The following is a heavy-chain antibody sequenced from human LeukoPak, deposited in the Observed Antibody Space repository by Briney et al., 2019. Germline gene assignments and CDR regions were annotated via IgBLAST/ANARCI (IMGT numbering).Heavy chain of an antibody. V-gene: IGHV1-46*01. CDR2: ISPSGGST. CDR3: ARDPPYYDFWSGYYFSYDYYYGMDV. CDR1: GYTFTSYY. Sequence: GASVKVSCKASGYTFTSYYMHWVRQAPGQGLEWMGIISPSGGSTSYAQKFQGRVTMTRDTSTSTVYMELSSLRSEDTAVYYCARDPPYYDFWSGYYFSYDYYYGMDVWGQGTTVTVSS. D-gene: IGHD3-3*01. J-gene: IGHJ6*02.